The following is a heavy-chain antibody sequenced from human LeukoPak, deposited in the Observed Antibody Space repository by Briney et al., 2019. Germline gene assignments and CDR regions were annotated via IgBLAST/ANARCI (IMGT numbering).Heavy chain of an antibody. Sequence: GGSLRLSCAASGFTFSSYSMNWVRQAPGKGLEWVSSISSSSSYIYYADSVKGRFTISRDNSKNTLYLQMNSLRAEDTAVYYCAKDSPIGSGWRGYFDYWGQGTLVTVSS. D-gene: IGHD6-19*01. CDR2: ISSSSSYI. V-gene: IGHV3-21*01. J-gene: IGHJ4*02. CDR3: AKDSPIGSGWRGYFDY. CDR1: GFTFSSYS.